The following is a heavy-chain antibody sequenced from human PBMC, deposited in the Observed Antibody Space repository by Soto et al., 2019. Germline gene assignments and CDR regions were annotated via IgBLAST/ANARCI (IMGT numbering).Heavy chain of an antibody. CDR2: ISGSGGST. V-gene: IGHV3-23*01. J-gene: IGHJ4*02. CDR3: SKESVRWYDSSGYYLGYYFDY. Sequence: GGSLRLSCAASGFTFSSYAMSWVRQAPGKGLEWVSAISGSGGSTYYADSVKGRFTISRDNSKNTLYLQMNSLRAEDTAVYYCSKESVRWYDSSGYYLGYYFDYWGQGTLVTVSS. CDR1: GFTFSSYA. D-gene: IGHD3-22*01.